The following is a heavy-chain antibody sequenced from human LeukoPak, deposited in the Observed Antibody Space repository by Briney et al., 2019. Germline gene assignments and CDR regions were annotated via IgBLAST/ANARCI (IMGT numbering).Heavy chain of an antibody. Sequence: PGGSLRLSCAASGFNFEDYTMHWVRQTPGKGLEWVSLINWDGGSTYYADSVKGRFAISGDNNKNSLYLQMTSPRTEDTALYYCTKGSNTWPSLFDYWGQGTLVTVSS. D-gene: IGHD2-2*02. J-gene: IGHJ4*02. CDR2: INWDGGST. V-gene: IGHV3-43*01. CDR1: GFNFEDYT. CDR3: TKGSNTWPSLFDY.